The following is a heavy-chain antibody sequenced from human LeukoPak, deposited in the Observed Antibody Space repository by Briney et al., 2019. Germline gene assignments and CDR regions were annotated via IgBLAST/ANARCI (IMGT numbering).Heavy chain of an antibody. V-gene: IGHV1-46*01. CDR3: AREESGGYFDY. D-gene: IGHD2-8*02. CDR2: SNPSCVGT. Sequence: VASVKVSCRASGYTFTSYYMHWVRQAPGQGLEWMGVSNPSCVGTNYAQKFQGRVTMTRDTSTTTVYMELSSLRSEDTAVYYCAREESGGYFDYWGQGTLVTVSS. CDR1: GYTFTSYY. J-gene: IGHJ4*02.